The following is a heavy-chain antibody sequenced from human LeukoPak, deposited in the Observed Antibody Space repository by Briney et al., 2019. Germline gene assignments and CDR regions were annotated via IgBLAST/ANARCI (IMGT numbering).Heavy chain of an antibody. CDR2: FSAYNGNT. V-gene: IGHV1-18*01. D-gene: IGHD3-22*01. J-gene: IGHJ4*02. CDR1: GYTFTSYG. CDR3: ARDMVPYYYDSSGYYEN. Sequence: ASVKVSCKASGYTFTSYGISWVRQAPGQGLEWMGWFSAYNGNTNYAQKLQGRGTMTTDTSTSTAYMELRSLRSDDTAVYYCARDMVPYYYDSSGYYENWGQGTLVTVSS.